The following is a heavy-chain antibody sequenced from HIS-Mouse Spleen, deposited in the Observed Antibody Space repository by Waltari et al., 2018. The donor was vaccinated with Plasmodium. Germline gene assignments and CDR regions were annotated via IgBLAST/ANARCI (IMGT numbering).Heavy chain of an antibody. CDR2: IYHSGST. Sequence: QVQLQESGPGLVKPSETLSLTCTVSGYSISSGYYWGWIRQPPGKGLEWIGSIYHSGSTYYNPAPKSRGTISVDTSKNQFSLKLSSVTAADTAVYYCARVDYGSGDYYYYYGMDVWGQGTTVTVSS. J-gene: IGHJ6*02. D-gene: IGHD3-10*01. CDR1: GYSISSGYY. V-gene: IGHV4-38-2*02. CDR3: ARVDYGSGDYYYYYGMDV.